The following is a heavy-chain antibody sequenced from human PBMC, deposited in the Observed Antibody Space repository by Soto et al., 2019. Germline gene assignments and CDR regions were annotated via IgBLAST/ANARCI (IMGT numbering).Heavy chain of an antibody. CDR3: ATAFHYGVTHDAFDI. J-gene: IGHJ3*02. Sequence: VASVKVSCKASGYTFTSYYMHWVRQAPGQGLEWMGIINPSGGSTSYAQKFQGRVTMTRDTSTSTVYMEQSSLRSEDTAVYYCATAFHYGVTHDAFDIWGQGTMVTVSS. D-gene: IGHD4-17*01. CDR1: GYTFTSYY. CDR2: INPSGGST. V-gene: IGHV1-46*03.